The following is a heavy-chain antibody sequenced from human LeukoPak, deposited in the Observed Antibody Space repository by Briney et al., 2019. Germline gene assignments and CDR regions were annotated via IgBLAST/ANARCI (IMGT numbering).Heavy chain of an antibody. J-gene: IGHJ4*02. CDR2: INHSGST. V-gene: IGHV4-34*01. Sequence: SETLSLTCAVYGGSFSGYYWSWIRQPPGKGLEWIGEINHSGSTNYNPSLKSRVTISVDTSKNQFSLKLSSVTAADTAVYYCARRGLAARSLDYWGQGTLVTVSS. CDR3: ARRGLAARSLDY. D-gene: IGHD6-13*01. CDR1: GGSFSGYY.